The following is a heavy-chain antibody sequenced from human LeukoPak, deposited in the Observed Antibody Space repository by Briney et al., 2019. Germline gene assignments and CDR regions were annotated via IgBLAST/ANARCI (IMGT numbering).Heavy chain of an antibody. CDR1: GGSISSSSYY. D-gene: IGHD3-22*01. J-gene: IGHJ4*02. CDR3: ARYDSSGYYKVY. CDR2: IYYSGST. V-gene: IGHV4-39*01. Sequence: SETLSLTCTVSGGSISSSSYYWGWIRQPPGKGLEWIGSIYYSGSTYYIPSLKSRVTISVDTSKNQFSLKLSSVTAADTAVYYCARYDSSGYYKVYWGQGTLVTVSS.